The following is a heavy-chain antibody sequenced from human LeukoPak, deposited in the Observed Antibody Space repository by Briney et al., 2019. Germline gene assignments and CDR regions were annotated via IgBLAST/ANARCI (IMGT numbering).Heavy chain of an antibody. J-gene: IGHJ3*02. CDR2: MSGNGGNT. V-gene: IGHV3-23*01. CDR3: ARRGSYSRGAFDI. Sequence: TGGSLRLSCAASGFTFSSYGMSRVRQAPGKGLEWVSIMSGNGGNTYYADSVKGRFTISRDNSKNTLYLQMNSLRAEDTAVYYCARRGSYSRGAFDIWGQGTMVTVSA. D-gene: IGHD1-26*01. CDR1: GFTFSSYG.